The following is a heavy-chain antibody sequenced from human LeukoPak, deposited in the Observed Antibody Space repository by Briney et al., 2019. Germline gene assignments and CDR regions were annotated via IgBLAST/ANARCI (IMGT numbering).Heavy chain of an antibody. V-gene: IGHV3-7*03. Sequence: PGGSLRLSCAASGFTFSSYWMSWVRQAPGKGLEWVANIKQHGSEKYYVDSVKGRFTISRDNAKNSLYLQMNSLRAEDTAVYYCAKDQDYYGSGSSSQFDYWGQGTLVTVSS. J-gene: IGHJ4*02. CDR2: IKQHGSEK. D-gene: IGHD3-10*01. CDR1: GFTFSSYW. CDR3: AKDQDYYGSGSSSQFDY.